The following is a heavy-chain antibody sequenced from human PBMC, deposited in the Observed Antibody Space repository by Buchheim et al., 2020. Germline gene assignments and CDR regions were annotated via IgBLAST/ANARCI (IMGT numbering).Heavy chain of an antibody. D-gene: IGHD3-3*01. CDR3: ARVAYDFWSGYRSNYYYYYMDV. V-gene: IGHV3-11*01. CDR1: GFTFSDYY. CDR2: ISSSGSTI. J-gene: IGHJ6*03. Sequence: QVQLVESGGGLVKPGGSLRLSCAASGFTFSDYYMSWIRQAPGKGLEWVSYISSSGSTIYYADSVKGRFTISRDNAKNSTYLQMNSLRAEDTAVYYCARVAYDFWSGYRSNYYYYYMDVWGKGTT.